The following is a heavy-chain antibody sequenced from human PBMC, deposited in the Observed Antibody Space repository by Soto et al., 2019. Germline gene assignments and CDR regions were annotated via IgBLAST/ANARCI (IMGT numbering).Heavy chain of an antibody. J-gene: IGHJ4*02. Sequence: GASVKVSCKASGGTFSSYAISWVRQAPGQGLEWMGGIIPIFGTANYAQKFQGRVTITADESTSTAYMELGSLRSEDTAVYYCARDSYYYDSSGYYSSGEVFDYWGQGTLVTVSS. CDR3: ARDSYYYDSSGYYSSGEVFDY. CDR1: GGTFSSYA. V-gene: IGHV1-69*13. CDR2: IIPIFGTA. D-gene: IGHD3-22*01.